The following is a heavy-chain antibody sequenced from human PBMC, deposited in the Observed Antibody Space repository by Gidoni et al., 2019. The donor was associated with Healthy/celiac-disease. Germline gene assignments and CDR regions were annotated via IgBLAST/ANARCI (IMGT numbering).Heavy chain of an antibody. Sequence: EVQLVESGGGLVKPGGSLRICCAASGFTFSSYSMNWVRQAPGKGLEWVASISSSSSYIYYADSVKGRFTISRDNAKNSLYLQMNSLRAEDTAVYYCATYAFDIWGQGTMVTVSS. CDR2: ISSSSSYI. CDR1: GFTFSSYS. J-gene: IGHJ3*02. CDR3: ATYAFDI. V-gene: IGHV3-21*01.